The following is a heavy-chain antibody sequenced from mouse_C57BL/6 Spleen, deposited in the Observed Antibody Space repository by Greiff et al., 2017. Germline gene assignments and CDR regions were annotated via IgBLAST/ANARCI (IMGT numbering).Heavy chain of an antibody. J-gene: IGHJ2*01. CDR3: ARGSSYDY. CDR1: GYTFTDYY. V-gene: IGHV1-76*01. Sequence: VKLVESGAELVRPGASVKLSCKASGYTFTDYYINWVKQRPGQGLEWIARIYPGSGNTYYNEKFKGKATLTAEKSSSTAYMQLSSLTSEDSAVYFCARGSSYDYWGQGTTLTVSS. D-gene: IGHD1-1*01. CDR2: IYPGSGNT.